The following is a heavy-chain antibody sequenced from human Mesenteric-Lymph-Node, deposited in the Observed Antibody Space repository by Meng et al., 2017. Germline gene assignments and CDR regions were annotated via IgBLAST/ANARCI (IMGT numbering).Heavy chain of an antibody. CDR3: ARVVVAAAGDAFDI. D-gene: IGHD6-13*01. CDR2: ISAYNGNT. J-gene: IGHJ3*02. V-gene: IGHV1-18*01. Sequence: SVPVSRLASGYTFTRYGISWVRQAPGQGLEWMGWISAYNGNTNYAQKLQGRVTMTTDTSTSTAYMELRSLRSDDTAVYYCARVVVAAAGDAFDIWGQGTMVTVSS. CDR1: GYTFTRYG.